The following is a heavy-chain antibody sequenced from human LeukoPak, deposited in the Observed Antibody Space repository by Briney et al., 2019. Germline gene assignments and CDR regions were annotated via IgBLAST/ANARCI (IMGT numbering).Heavy chain of an antibody. V-gene: IGHV3-23*01. D-gene: IGHD3-22*01. CDR1: GFTFSYYG. Sequence: GGSLRLSCAASGFTFSYYGMSWVRQAPGKGLEWVSAISGGGGSTNYADSVKGRFTISRENSKNTLYLQMNSLRAEDTVVYYCAKGAYYYDSNTDYYHYYGMDVWGQGTTVTVSS. J-gene: IGHJ6*02. CDR3: AKGAYYYDSNTDYYHYYGMDV. CDR2: ISGGGGST.